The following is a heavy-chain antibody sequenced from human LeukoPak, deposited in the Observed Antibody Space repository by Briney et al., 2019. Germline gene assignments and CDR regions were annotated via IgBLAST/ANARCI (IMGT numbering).Heavy chain of an antibody. CDR1: GYTFTSYG. V-gene: IGHV1-18*01. J-gene: IGHJ5*02. CDR2: ISAYNGNT. D-gene: IGHD3-10*01. Sequence: SVKVSCKASGYTFTSYGISWVRQAPGQGLEWMGWISAYNGNTNYAQKLQGRVTMTTDTSTSTAYMELRSLRSDDTAVYYCARARLWFGELVSAWFDPWGQGTLVTASS. CDR3: ARARLWFGELVSAWFDP.